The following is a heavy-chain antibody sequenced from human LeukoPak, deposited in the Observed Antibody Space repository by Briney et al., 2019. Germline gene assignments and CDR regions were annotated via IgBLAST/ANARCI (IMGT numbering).Heavy chain of an antibody. D-gene: IGHD3-22*01. CDR3: ARADGILYYMIDYFHY. Sequence: SETLSLTCTVSGGSVSSGSYYRSWIRQPPGKRLEWIGYIYYSGSTNYNPSLKSGVTISVDTSKTQFSLKLSSVTAADTAVYFCARADGILYYMIDYFHYWGQGTLVTVSS. CDR2: IYYSGST. V-gene: IGHV4-61*01. CDR1: GGSVSSGSYY. J-gene: IGHJ4*02.